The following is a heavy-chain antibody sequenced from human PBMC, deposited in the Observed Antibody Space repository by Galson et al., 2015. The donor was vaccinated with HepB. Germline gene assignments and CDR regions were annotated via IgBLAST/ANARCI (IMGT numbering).Heavy chain of an antibody. CDR1: GYTFTSYY. CDR3: ARRGLGGVYYYDSSGAFDI. Sequence: SVKVSCKASGYTFTSYYMHWVRQAPGQGLEWMGVINPSGGSTSYAQKFQGRVTMTRDTSTSTVYMELSSLRSEDTAVYYCARRGLGGVYYYDSSGAFDIWGQGTMVTVSS. V-gene: IGHV1-46*03. J-gene: IGHJ3*02. CDR2: INPSGGST. D-gene: IGHD3-22*01.